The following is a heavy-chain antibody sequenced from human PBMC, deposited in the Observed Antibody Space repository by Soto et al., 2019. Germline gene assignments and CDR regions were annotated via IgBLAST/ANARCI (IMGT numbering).Heavy chain of an antibody. V-gene: IGHV1-69*01. D-gene: IGHD3-22*01. J-gene: IGHJ4*02. CDR1: GGTFSSYA. CDR3: ARGANYYDSSGYLHYFGY. CDR2: IIPIFGTA. Sequence: QVQLVQSGAEVKKPGSSVKVSCKASGGTFSSYAISWVRQAPGQGLEWMGGIIPIFGTANYAQKFQGRVTITADESTSTAYMELSSLRSEDTAVYYCARGANYYDSSGYLHYFGYWGQGTLVTVSS.